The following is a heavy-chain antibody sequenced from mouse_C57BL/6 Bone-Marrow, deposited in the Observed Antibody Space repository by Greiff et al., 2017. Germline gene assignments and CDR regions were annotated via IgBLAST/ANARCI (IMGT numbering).Heavy chain of an antibody. CDR3: TRYYDYAY. CDR1: GFNIKDDY. J-gene: IGHJ3*01. D-gene: IGHD2-4*01. V-gene: IGHV14-4*01. Sequence: EVQLQQSGAELVRPGASVKLSCTASGFNIKDDYMHWVKQRPEQGLEWIGWIDPENGDTEYASKFQGKATITAEPSSNTAYLQLSSLTSEDTAVYYCTRYYDYAYWGQGTLVTVSA. CDR2: IDPENGDT.